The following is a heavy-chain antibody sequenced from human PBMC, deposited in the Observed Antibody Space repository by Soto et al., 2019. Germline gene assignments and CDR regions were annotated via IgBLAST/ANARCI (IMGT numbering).Heavy chain of an antibody. D-gene: IGHD5-12*01. J-gene: IGHJ4*02. V-gene: IGHV3-53*01. Sequence: EVQLVESGGGLVQPGGSLRLSCAASGFTVSNNYMIWFRLPPGKGLEWVSLIYSGGTTYYADSVKGRFTISRDNSKNTLYLQMNILRVEDTAVDSCAGNGWGMATVGMWGPGTLVNVSS. CDR1: GFTVSNNY. CDR2: IYSGGTT. CDR3: AGNGWGMATVGM.